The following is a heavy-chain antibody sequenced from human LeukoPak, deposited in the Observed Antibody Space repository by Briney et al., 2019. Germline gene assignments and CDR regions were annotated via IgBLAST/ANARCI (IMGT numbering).Heavy chain of an antibody. CDR1: GFTFSSYW. V-gene: IGHV3-74*01. J-gene: IGHJ4*02. Sequence: QPGGSLRLSCAASGFTFSSYWMHWVRQAPGKGLVWVSRTNSDGSSTSYADSVKGRFTISRDNAKNALYLQMNSLRAEDTAVYYCARVAEYYDILTGYSHWGQGTLVTVSS. CDR3: ARVAEYYDILTGYSH. D-gene: IGHD3-9*01. CDR2: TNSDGSST.